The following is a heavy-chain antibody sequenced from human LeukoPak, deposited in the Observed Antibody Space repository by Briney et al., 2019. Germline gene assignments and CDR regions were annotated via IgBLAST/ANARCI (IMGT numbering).Heavy chain of an antibody. CDR2: IYHSGST. J-gene: IGHJ4*02. Sequence: SETLSLTCTVSGGSISTYYWNWIRQPPGKGLEWIGYIYHSGSTNYNPSLKSRVTISVDKSKNQFSLKLSSVTAADTAVYYCARRRRPDYYDSSGPSGQFDYWGQGTLVTVSS. CDR1: GGSISTYY. V-gene: IGHV4-59*12. D-gene: IGHD3-22*01. CDR3: ARRRRPDYYDSSGPSGQFDY.